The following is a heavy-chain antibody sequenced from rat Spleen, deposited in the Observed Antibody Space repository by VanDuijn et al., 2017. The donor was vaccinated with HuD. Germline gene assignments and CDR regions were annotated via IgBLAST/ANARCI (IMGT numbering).Heavy chain of an antibody. CDR1: GYSISSSYR. CDR2: IDNTGTT. V-gene: IGHV3-3*01. D-gene: IGHD1-10*01. J-gene: IGHJ3*01. CDR3: ARQDNYVGFAY. Sequence: EVQLQESGPGPVKVSESLSLTCSVTGYSISSSYRWNWIRKFPGNKLEWMGYIDNTGTTNYNPSLRGRISITRDTSKNQFFLLVNSVTTEDTATYYCARQDNYVGFAYWGQGTLVTVSS.